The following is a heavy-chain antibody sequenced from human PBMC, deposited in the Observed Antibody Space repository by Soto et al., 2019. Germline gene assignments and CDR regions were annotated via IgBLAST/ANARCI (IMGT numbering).Heavy chain of an antibody. J-gene: IGHJ6*03. CDR1: GFTFSSYW. D-gene: IGHD2-2*01. CDR2: IKQDGSEK. V-gene: IGHV3-7*01. Sequence: GGSLRLSCAASGFTFSSYWMSWVRQAPGKGLEWVANIKQDGSEKYYVDSVKGRFTISRDNAKNSLYLQMNSLRAEDTAVYYCARDVSLPGKAPEDYYYYMDVWGKGTTVTVSS. CDR3: ARDVSLPGKAPEDYYYYMDV.